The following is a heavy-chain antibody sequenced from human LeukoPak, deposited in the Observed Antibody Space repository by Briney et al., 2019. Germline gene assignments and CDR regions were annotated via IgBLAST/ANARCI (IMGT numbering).Heavy chain of an antibody. J-gene: IGHJ4*02. D-gene: IGHD4-11*01. Sequence: ASVKVSCKASGYMFTGYYIHWVRQAPGQGLEWMGWIIPNSGGTNYAQKFQGRVTMTRDTSISTAYMELSRLRSDDTAVYYCARINYRPIIKFFDFWGQGTLVTVSS. CDR3: ARINYRPIIKFFDF. V-gene: IGHV1-2*02. CDR1: GYMFTGYY. CDR2: IIPNSGGT.